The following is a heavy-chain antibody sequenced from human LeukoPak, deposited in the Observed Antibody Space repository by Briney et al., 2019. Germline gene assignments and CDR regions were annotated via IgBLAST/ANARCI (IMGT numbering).Heavy chain of an antibody. J-gene: IGHJ6*02. CDR3: ARTVAPDIVVVPAAIPHYYYYGMDV. CDR2: IYYSGST. CDR1: GGSISSGGYY. D-gene: IGHD2-2*02. V-gene: IGHV4-31*03. Sequence: PSETLSLTCTVSGGSISSGGYYWSWIRQHPGKGLEWFGYIYYSGSTYYNPSLKSRVTMSVDTSKNQFSLKLSSVTAADTAVYYCARTVAPDIVVVPAAIPHYYYYGMDVWGQGTTVTVSS.